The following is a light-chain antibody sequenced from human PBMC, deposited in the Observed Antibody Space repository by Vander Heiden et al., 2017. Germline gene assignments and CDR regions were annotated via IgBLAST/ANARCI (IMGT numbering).Light chain of an antibody. CDR2: GAS. CDR1: QSISNY. Sequence: IQMTRSPSSLSASVGDRVTITCRASQSISNYLNWYQHKPGKAPNLLIYGASSLQSGVPSTFSGSGSGTDFTLTITSLQPEDFATYYCQQSYNSPYTFGQGTKLEIK. V-gene: IGKV1-39*01. CDR3: QQSYNSPYT. J-gene: IGKJ2*01.